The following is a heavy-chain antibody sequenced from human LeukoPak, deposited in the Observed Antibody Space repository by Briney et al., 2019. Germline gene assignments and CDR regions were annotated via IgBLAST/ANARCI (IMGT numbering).Heavy chain of an antibody. Sequence: VKVSCKASGYTFTSHDINWVRQATGQGLEWMGWMSPNTGKTGYASRFQGRVTMTSNPSISTAYLELSSLRSEDTAVYYCAKDRGWCFEYWGQGTVVTVSS. CDR1: GYTFTSHD. D-gene: IGHD6-19*01. V-gene: IGHV1-8*01. J-gene: IGHJ4*02. CDR3: AKDRGWCFEY. CDR2: MSPNTGKT.